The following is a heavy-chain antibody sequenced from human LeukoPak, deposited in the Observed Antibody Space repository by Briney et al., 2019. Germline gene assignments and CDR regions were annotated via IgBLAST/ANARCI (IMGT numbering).Heavy chain of an antibody. CDR2: ISGSGGST. CDR1: GFTFSSYA. V-gene: IGHV3-23*01. Sequence: GGSLRLSCAASGFTFSSYAMSWVRQAPGKGLEWVSGISGSGGSTYYADSVKGRFTISRDNSKNTLYLQMNSLRAEDTAVYYCANLYYYDSSGSIDYWGQGTLVTVSS. J-gene: IGHJ4*02. D-gene: IGHD3-22*01. CDR3: ANLYYYDSSGSIDY.